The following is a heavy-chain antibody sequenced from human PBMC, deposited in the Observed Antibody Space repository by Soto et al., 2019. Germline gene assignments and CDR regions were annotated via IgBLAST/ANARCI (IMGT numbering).Heavy chain of an antibody. J-gene: IGHJ4*02. CDR3: ARGPGSLMSWALDY. D-gene: IGHD2-15*01. CDR2: IYSGGST. V-gene: IGHV3-53*01. Sequence: GGSLRLSCAASGFTVSSNYMSWVRQAPGKGLEWVSVIYSGGSTYYSDSVKGRFTISRDNSKNTLYLQMKSLRVEDTAVYYCARGPGSLMSWALDYWGQGTLVTVSS. CDR1: GFTVSSNY.